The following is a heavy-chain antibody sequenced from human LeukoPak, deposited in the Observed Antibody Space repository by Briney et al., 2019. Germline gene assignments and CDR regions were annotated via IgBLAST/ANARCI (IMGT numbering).Heavy chain of an antibody. CDR2: IYYSGTT. V-gene: IGHV4-39*07. D-gene: IGHD4-17*01. Sequence: PSETLSLTCTVSGGSISSTSDFWGWIRQPPGKGLEWVGSIYYSGTTHYNPSLKSRVTISVDRSKNQFSLKLSSVTAADTAVYYCARAVFYTVIRGQYFDYWGQGTLVTVSS. CDR3: ARAVFYTVIRGQYFDY. CDR1: GGSISSTSDF. J-gene: IGHJ4*02.